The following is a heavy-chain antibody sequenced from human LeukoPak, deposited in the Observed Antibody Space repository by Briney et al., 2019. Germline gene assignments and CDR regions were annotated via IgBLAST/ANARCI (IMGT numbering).Heavy chain of an antibody. CDR3: AQGYYDSSGYYRHDAFDI. D-gene: IGHD3-22*01. CDR2: INPSGGST. V-gene: IGHV1-46*03. J-gene: IGHJ3*02. Sequence: GASVKVSCKASGYTFTSYYMHWVRQAPGQGLEWMGIINPSGGSTSYAQKFQGRVTMTRDTSTSTVYMELSSLRSGDTAVYYCAQGYYDSSGYYRHDAFDIWGQGTMVTVSS. CDR1: GYTFTSYY.